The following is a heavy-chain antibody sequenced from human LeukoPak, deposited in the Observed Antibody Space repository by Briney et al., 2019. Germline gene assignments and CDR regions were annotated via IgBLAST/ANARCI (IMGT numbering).Heavy chain of an antibody. CDR2: ISNSGSTI. D-gene: IGHD3-3*01. CDR3: AREGIF. Sequence: GGSLRLSCAASGFTFSSYEMNWVRQAPGKGLEWVSCISNSGSTIYYADSVKGRFTISRDNAKNSLYLQMNSLRADDTAVYYCAREGIFGGQGTLVTVSS. J-gene: IGHJ4*02. V-gene: IGHV3-48*03. CDR1: GFTFSSYE.